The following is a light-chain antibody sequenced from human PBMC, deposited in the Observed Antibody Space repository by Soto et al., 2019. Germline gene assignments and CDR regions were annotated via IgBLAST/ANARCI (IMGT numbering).Light chain of an antibody. CDR3: AAWDDSLSGRV. CDR1: SSNIGSNY. V-gene: IGLV1-47*01. CDR2: RNN. Sequence: QSVPTQPPSASGTPGQRVTISCSGSSSNIGSNYVYWYQQVPGTAPKLLIYRNNQRPSGVPDRFSGSKSGTSASLAISGLRSEDEADYDCAAWDDSLSGRVFGGGTKLTVL. J-gene: IGLJ3*02.